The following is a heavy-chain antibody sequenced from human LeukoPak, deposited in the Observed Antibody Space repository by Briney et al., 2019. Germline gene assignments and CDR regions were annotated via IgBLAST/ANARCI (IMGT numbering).Heavy chain of an antibody. V-gene: IGHV1-8*01. J-gene: IGHJ5*02. CDR1: GYTFTSYD. D-gene: IGHD6-19*01. CDR3: ARGEYSSGWYDP. CDR2: MNPNSGNT. Sequence: ASVKVSCKASGYTFTSYDINWVRQATGQGLEWMGWMNPNSGNTGYAQKFQGRVTMTRNTSISTAYMELSSLRSEDTAVYYGARGEYSSGWYDPWGQGTLVTVSS.